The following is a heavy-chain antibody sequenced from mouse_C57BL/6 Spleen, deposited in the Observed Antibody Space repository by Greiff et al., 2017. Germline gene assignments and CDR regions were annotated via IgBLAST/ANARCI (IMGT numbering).Heavy chain of an antibody. CDR1: GFTFSSYA. CDR3: TRGGGGYFDV. Sequence: VKLMESGEGLVKPGGSLKLPCAASGFTFSSYAMSWVRQTPEKRLEWVAYISSGGDYIYYADTVKGRFTISRDNARNTLYLQMSSLKSEDTAMYYCTRGGGGYFDVWGTGTTVTVSS. CDR2: ISSGGDYI. J-gene: IGHJ1*03. V-gene: IGHV5-9-1*02.